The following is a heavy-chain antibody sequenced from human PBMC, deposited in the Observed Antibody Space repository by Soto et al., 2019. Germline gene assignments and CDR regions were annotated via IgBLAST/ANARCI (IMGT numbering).Heavy chain of an antibody. CDR1: GYPFGTYA. J-gene: IGHJ4*02. CDR3: ARTYNWNSEGFDH. D-gene: IGHD1-7*01. Sequence: QVQLEQSGAEVKEPGASVKVSCMASGYPFGTYAITWVRQAPGQGLEWVGWISTNSGNTYYAQNFQGRVTLTTDTSTTTAYMEFRSLTSDDTAIYYCARTYNWNSEGFDHWGQGTLVTVST. CDR2: ISTNSGNT. V-gene: IGHV1-18*04.